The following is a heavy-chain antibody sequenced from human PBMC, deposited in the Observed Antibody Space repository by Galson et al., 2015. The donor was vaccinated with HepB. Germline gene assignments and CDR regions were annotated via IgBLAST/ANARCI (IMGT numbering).Heavy chain of an antibody. CDR2: IYSGGRSTVST. V-gene: IGHV3-53*01. CDR3: AKDLNWNYDY. D-gene: IGHD1-7*01. J-gene: IGHJ4*02. CDR1: GFIVRNNY. Sequence: CAASGFIVRNNYMNWVRQAPGKGLEWVSIIYSGGRSTVSTYYADSVKGRFTISRDDSKNTLFLQMNSLRIDDTAVYYCAKDLNWNYDYWGQGTLVTVSS.